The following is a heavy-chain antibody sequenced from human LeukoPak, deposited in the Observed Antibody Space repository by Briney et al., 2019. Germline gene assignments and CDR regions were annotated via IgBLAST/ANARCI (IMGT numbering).Heavy chain of an antibody. J-gene: IGHJ4*02. CDR2: IYHSGST. CDR3: ARGGTSGYDFLDY. CDR1: GGSISSGGYY. D-gene: IGHD5-12*01. Sequence: SETLSLTCTVSGGSISSGGYYWSWIRQPPGKGLEWIGYIYHSGSTYYNPSLKSRVTISVDRSKNQFSLKLSSVTAADTAVYYCARGGTSGYDFLDYWGQGTLVTVSS. V-gene: IGHV4-30-2*01.